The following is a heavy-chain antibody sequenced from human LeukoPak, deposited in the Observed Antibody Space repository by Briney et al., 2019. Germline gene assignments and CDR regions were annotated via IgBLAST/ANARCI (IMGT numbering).Heavy chain of an antibody. D-gene: IGHD3-16*02. CDR1: GGTFSSYA. CDR2: IIPIFGTA. V-gene: IGHV1-69*13. Sequence: SVKVSCKASGGTFSSYAISWVRQAPGQGLEWMGGIIPIFGTANYAQKFQGRVTITADESTSTAYMERSSLRSEDTAVYYCARDVGLRLGELSLYYFDYWGQGTLVTVSS. CDR3: ARDVGLRLGELSLYYFDY. J-gene: IGHJ4*02.